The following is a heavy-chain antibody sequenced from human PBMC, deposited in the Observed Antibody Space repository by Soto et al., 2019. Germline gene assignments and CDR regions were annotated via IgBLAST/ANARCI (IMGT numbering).Heavy chain of an antibody. Sequence: PSETLSLTCTVSGVSISSYYWSWIRQPPGKGLEWIGYIYYSGSTNYNPSLKSRVTISVDTSKNQFSLKLSSVTAADTAVYYCARESNYDYIWGSYRPTYFDYWGQGTLVTVSS. CDR3: ARESNYDYIWGSYRPTYFDY. J-gene: IGHJ4*02. D-gene: IGHD3-16*02. CDR2: IYYSGST. V-gene: IGHV4-59*01. CDR1: GVSISSYY.